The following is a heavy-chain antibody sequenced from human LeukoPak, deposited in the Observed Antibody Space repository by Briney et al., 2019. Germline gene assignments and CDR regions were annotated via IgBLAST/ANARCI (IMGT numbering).Heavy chain of an antibody. CDR1: GYTFTSYY. CDR3: ARANPITMIVVVITLDY. CDR2: INPSGGST. Sequence: ASVKVSCKASGYTFTSYYMHWVRQAPGQGLEWMGIINPSGGSTSYAQKFQGRVTMTRDTSTSTVYMELSSLRSEDTAVYYCARANPITMIVVVITLDYWGQGTLVTVSS. D-gene: IGHD3-22*01. V-gene: IGHV1-46*01. J-gene: IGHJ4*02.